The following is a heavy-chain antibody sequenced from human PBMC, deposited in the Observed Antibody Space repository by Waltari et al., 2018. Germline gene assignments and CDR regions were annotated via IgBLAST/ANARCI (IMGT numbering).Heavy chain of an antibody. CDR2: SSGSGGST. V-gene: IGHV3-23*01. CDR1: GFTFSSYA. CDR3: AKVLSPPHWAFDY. J-gene: IGHJ4*02. D-gene: IGHD3-16*01. Sequence: EVQLLESGGGLVQPGGSLRLSCAASGFTFSSYAMSWVRQAPGKGLEWVSASSGSGGSTYYADSVKGRFTISRDNAKNTLYLQMNSLRAEDTAVYYCAKVLSPPHWAFDYWGQGTLVTVSS.